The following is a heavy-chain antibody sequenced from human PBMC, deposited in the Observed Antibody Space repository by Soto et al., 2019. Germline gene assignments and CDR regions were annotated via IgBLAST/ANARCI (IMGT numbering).Heavy chain of an antibody. CDR3: VRDASSGYRGWWDP. J-gene: IGHJ5*02. CDR2: LIPYNGDT. D-gene: IGHD5-18*01. Sequence: ASVKVSCKASGYTFTSYCISWVRQAPGQGREWMGLLIPYNGDTIYAQKFQGRVILTTDTATSTAYMELGSLRSDDTAVYYCVRDASSGYRGWWDPWGQGTLVTVSS. CDR1: GYTFTSYC. V-gene: IGHV1-18*01.